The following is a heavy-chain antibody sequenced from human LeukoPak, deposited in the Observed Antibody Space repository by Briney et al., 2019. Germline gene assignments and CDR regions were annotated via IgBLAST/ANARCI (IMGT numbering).Heavy chain of an antibody. V-gene: IGHV4-38-2*01. D-gene: IGHD5/OR15-5a*01. CDR2: IYNSVST. CDR3: ARNMSTEGWFDS. CDR1: DYSITSGDY. J-gene: IGHJ5*01. Sequence: SETLSLTCVVSDYSITSGDYWAWIRQPPGKELEWIGSIYNSVSTSYNPSLKSRVTMSVDPSKNQFSLNLRSVTAADTAVYYCARNMSTEGWFDSWGRGTLVTVSS.